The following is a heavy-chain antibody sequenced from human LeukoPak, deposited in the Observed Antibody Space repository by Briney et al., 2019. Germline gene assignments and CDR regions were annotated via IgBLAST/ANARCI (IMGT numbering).Heavy chain of an antibody. J-gene: IGHJ4*02. Sequence: SQTLSLTCTVSGGSISSGSYYWSWIRQPAGKGLEWIGRIYTSGSTNYNPSLKSRVTISVDTSKNQFSLKLSSVTAADTAVYYCARGGFLRIAVAGTFDYWGQGTLVTVSS. CDR1: GGSISSGSYY. V-gene: IGHV4-61*02. D-gene: IGHD6-19*01. CDR3: ARGGFLRIAVAGTFDY. CDR2: IYTSGST.